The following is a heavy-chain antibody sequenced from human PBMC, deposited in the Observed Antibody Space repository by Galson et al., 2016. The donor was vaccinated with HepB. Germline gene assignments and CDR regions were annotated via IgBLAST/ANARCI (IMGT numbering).Heavy chain of an antibody. CDR1: GFSFSNYA. V-gene: IGHV3-74*01. CDR2: INSDGSST. J-gene: IGHJ3*02. D-gene: IGHD6-13*01. Sequence: SLRLSCAASGFSFSNYAMSWVRQAPGKGLVWVSRINSDGSSTSYADSVKGRFTISRDNAKNTLYLQMNSLRAEDTAVYYCARGRGSNWRDAFDIWGQGTMVTVSS. CDR3: ARGRGSNWRDAFDI.